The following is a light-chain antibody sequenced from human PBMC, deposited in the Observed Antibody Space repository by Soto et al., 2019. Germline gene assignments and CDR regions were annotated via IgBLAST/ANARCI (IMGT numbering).Light chain of an antibody. Sequence: EIVLTQSPGTLSLSPGERATLSFRASQTVSSNHLAWYQQKPGQAPRLLIYGASSRATGIPDRFSGSGSGTEFTLTISRLEPEDFAVYYCHQYGISPFGGGTKVDIK. CDR1: QTVSSNH. CDR2: GAS. J-gene: IGKJ4*01. V-gene: IGKV3-20*01. CDR3: HQYGISP.